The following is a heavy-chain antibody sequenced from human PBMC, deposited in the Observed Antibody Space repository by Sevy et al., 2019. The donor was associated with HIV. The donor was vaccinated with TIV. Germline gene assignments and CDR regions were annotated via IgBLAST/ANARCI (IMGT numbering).Heavy chain of an antibody. V-gene: IGHV4-59*01. J-gene: IGHJ4*02. CDR2: IYYSGST. D-gene: IGHD3-10*01. CDR1: GGSMSTYY. Sequence: SETLSLTCTVSGGSMSTYYWSWIRQPPGKGLEWIGYIYYSGSTNYNPSLKSRVTISVDTSKNQFSLKLGSVTAADTAVLYGEGGGWGHAFDYWGQGTLVTVSS. CDR3: EGGGWGHAFDY.